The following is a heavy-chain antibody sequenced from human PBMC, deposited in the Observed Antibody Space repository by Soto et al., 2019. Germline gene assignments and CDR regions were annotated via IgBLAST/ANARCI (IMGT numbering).Heavy chain of an antibody. J-gene: IGHJ3*02. CDR2: VSKDGSNT. CDR3: ARDIWWEPGVDAFHI. Sequence: QVQLVESGGGVVQPGRSLRLSCAASGFTFNFFAMHWVRQAPGKGLAWVAAVSKDGSNTYYADSVKGRFTISRDNPKNTLNQQMNSLRVEDTAVYYCARDIWWEPGVDAFHIWGQGTMVTVSP. D-gene: IGHD1-26*01. V-gene: IGHV3-30-3*01. CDR1: GFTFNFFA.